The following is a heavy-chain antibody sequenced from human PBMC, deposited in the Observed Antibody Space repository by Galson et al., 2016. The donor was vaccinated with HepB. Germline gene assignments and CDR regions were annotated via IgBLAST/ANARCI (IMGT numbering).Heavy chain of an antibody. CDR1: GGSIGPYY. V-gene: IGHV4-59*01. Sequence: SETLSLTCTVSGGSIGPYYWSWIRQPPGQGPEWIGYISHSGSATYNPSLKSRVTLFMDTSKNQLSLQLNSVTASDAAGYYCASGGGYAPDWFDPWGQGTLVTVSS. D-gene: IGHD3-16*01. CDR2: ISHSGSA. CDR3: ASGGGYAPDWFDP. J-gene: IGHJ5*02.